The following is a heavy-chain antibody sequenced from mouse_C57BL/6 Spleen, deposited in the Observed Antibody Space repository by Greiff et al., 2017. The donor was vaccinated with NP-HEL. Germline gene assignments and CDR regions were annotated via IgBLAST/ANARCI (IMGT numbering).Heavy chain of an antibody. Sequence: VQLQESDAELVKPGASVKISCKVSGYTFTDHTIHWMKQRPEQGLEWIGYIYPRDGSTKYNEKFKGKATLTADKSSSTAYMQLNSLTSEDSAVYFCTRGDYSNFYAMDYWGQGTSVTVSS. D-gene: IGHD2-5*01. V-gene: IGHV1-78*01. CDR3: TRGDYSNFYAMDY. CDR1: GYTFTDHT. CDR2: IYPRDGST. J-gene: IGHJ4*01.